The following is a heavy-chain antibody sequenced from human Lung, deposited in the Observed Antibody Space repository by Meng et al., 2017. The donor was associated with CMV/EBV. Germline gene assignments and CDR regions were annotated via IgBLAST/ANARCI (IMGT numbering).Heavy chain of an antibody. J-gene: IGHJ6*02. CDR1: GITVSSYG. Sequence: SXAASGITVSSYGIHWVRQAPGKGLEWVAFIRYDGTNKHYADSVTGRFSVSRDNSRNMVYLQMNSLSAEDTAVYHCAKVDSDTLMVPYYYYPMDVXGQGXTVTFSS. CDR2: IRYDGTNK. D-gene: IGHD5-18*01. V-gene: IGHV3-30*02. CDR3: AKVDSDTLMVPYYYYPMDV.